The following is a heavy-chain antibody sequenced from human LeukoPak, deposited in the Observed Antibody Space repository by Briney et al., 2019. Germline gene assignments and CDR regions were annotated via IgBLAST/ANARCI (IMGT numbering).Heavy chain of an antibody. Sequence: SETLSLTCTVSGGSISSYYWSWIRQPPGKGLEWIGYIYYSGSTNYNPSLKSRVTISVDTSKNQFSLKLSSVTAADTAVYYCARGHGYGYTDYFDYWGQGTLVTVSS. J-gene: IGHJ4*02. CDR3: ARGHGYGYTDYFDY. D-gene: IGHD5-18*01. V-gene: IGHV4-59*01. CDR2: IYYSGST. CDR1: GGSISSYY.